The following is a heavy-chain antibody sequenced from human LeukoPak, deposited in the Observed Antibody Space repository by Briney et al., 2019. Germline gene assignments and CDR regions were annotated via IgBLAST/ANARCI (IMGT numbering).Heavy chain of an antibody. V-gene: IGHV1-2*02. J-gene: IGHJ5*02. CDR3: ARAPQQLVPDWFDP. CDR2: INPNSGGT. Sequence: GASVKVSCKASGYTFTGYYMHWVRQAPGQGLEWMGWINPNSGGTNYAQKFQGRVTMTRDTSISTAYMELSRLRSDDTAVYYCARAPQQLVPDWFDPWGQGTLVTVSS. CDR1: GYTFTGYY. D-gene: IGHD6-13*01.